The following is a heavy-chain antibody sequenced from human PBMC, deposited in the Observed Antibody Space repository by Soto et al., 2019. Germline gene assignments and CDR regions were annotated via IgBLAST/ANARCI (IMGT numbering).Heavy chain of an antibody. CDR1: GYTLTELS. CDR2: FDPEDGET. Sequence: ASVKVSCKVSGYTLTELSMHWVRQAPGKGLEWMGGFDPEDGETIYAQKFQGRVTMTEDTSTDTAYMELSSLRSEDTAVYYCATDLRANWEIDAFDIWGQGTMVTVSS. D-gene: IGHD1-1*01. J-gene: IGHJ3*02. CDR3: ATDLRANWEIDAFDI. V-gene: IGHV1-24*01.